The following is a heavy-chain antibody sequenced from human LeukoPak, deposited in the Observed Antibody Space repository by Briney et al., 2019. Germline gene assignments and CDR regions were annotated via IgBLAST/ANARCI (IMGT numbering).Heavy chain of an antibody. D-gene: IGHD6-19*01. CDR3: ARAYSSGWSDYFDY. CDR1: GYTFTSYD. J-gene: IGHJ4*02. CDR2: ISAYNVNT. V-gene: IGHV1-18*01. Sequence: ASVKVSCKASGYTFTSYDIIWVRQAPGQGLEWMGWISAYNVNTNYAQKLQGRVTVTTDTSTGTAYMELRSLRSDDTAVYYCARAYSSGWSDYFDYWGQGTLVTVSS.